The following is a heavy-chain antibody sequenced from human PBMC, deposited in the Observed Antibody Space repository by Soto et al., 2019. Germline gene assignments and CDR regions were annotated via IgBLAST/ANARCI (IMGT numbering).Heavy chain of an antibody. V-gene: IGHV1-69*01. CDR3: GRERGGAIIVGVTGTFDV. D-gene: IGHD3-22*01. Sequence: QVQLVQSGAEVKKPGSSVKVSCKASGGTFSSYAISWVRQAPGQGLEWMGGIIAILGKANYAEKFQGRVTITVDESTRTAYMELSSLRSEDTAVYYCGRERGGAIIVGVTGTFDVWGQGTLVTVSS. J-gene: IGHJ3*01. CDR2: IIAILGKA. CDR1: GGTFSSYA.